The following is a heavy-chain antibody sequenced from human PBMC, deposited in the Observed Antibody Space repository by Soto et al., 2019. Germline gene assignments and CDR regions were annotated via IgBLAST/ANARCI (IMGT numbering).Heavy chain of an antibody. D-gene: IGHD2-15*01. Sequence: QVQLVQSGAEVKKPGASVKVSCKASGYTFTSYYMHWVRQAPGQGLEWMGIINPTSSTSYAQKFQGRVAIPRDTSTSTVCMELSSLRSADTAVYYCARVYCSGGSCNGIDYWGQGTLVTVSS. CDR3: ARVYCSGGSCNGIDY. J-gene: IGHJ4*02. CDR2: INPTSST. V-gene: IGHV1-46*01. CDR1: GYTFTSYY.